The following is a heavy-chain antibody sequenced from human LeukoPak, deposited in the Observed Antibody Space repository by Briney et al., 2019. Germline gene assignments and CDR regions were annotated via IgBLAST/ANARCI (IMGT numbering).Heavy chain of an antibody. CDR1: GFTFSNYA. V-gene: IGHV3-48*03. D-gene: IGHD5-18*01. J-gene: IGHJ4*02. CDR3: AREAGTAMAPTPYFDY. CDR2: ISSSGSTI. Sequence: GGSLRLSCVASGFTFSNYAMSWVRQAPGKGLEWVSYISSSGSTIYYADSVKGRFTISIDNAKNSLYLQMNRLRAEDTAVYYCAREAGTAMAPTPYFDYWGQGTLVTVSS.